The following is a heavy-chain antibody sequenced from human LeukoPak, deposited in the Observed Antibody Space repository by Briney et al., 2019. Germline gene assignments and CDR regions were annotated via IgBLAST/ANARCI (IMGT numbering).Heavy chain of an antibody. CDR2: INQDGNEK. J-gene: IGHJ4*02. V-gene: IGHV3-7*05. Sequence: PGGSLRLSCAASGFTFSSYWMSWVRQAPGKGLQWVANINQDGNEKYSVDSVKGRFTISRDNAKNSLYLQMNSLRAEDTAVYYCAREYYSDSSGSDHWGQGTLVTVSS. D-gene: IGHD3-22*01. CDR3: AREYYSDSSGSDH. CDR1: GFTFSSYW.